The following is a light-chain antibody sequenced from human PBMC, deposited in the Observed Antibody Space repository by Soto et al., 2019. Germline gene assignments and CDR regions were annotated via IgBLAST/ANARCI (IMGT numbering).Light chain of an antibody. CDR3: TSYTSRNTWV. CDR2: EVS. CDR1: SSDVGGYKY. J-gene: IGLJ3*02. Sequence: QSALTQPASVSGSPGQSITLSCTGTSSDVGGYKYVSWYQQHSGNAPKVLIYEVSNRPLGVSNRFSGSKSGNTASLTISGLQAEDEADYYCTSYTSRNTWVFGGGTKLTVL. V-gene: IGLV2-14*01.